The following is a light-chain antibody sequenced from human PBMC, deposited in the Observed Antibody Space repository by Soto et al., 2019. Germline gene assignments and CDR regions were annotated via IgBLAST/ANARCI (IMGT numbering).Light chain of an antibody. CDR1: SYNIGSNT. Sequence: QSVLTQPPSASGTPGQRVTISCSGSSYNIGSNTVNWYQQLPGTAPKLLIYSYNQRPSGVPDRFSGSKSVTSASLAISGLQSEDEADYYCAAWDDSLNGYVFGTGTKVTVL. J-gene: IGLJ1*01. CDR2: SYN. CDR3: AAWDDSLNGYV. V-gene: IGLV1-44*01.